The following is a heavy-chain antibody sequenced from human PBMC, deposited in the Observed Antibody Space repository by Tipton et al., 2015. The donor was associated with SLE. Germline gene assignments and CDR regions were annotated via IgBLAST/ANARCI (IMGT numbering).Heavy chain of an antibody. D-gene: IGHD7-27*01. CDR2: IYTSGST. Sequence: TLSLTCTVSGGSISSYYWSWIRQPAGKGLEWIGRIYTSGSTNYNPSLKSRVTMSVDTSKNQFSLKLSSVTAADTAVYYCARHAQLGREYWYFDLWGRGTLVTVSS. CDR3: ARHAQLGREYWYFDL. J-gene: IGHJ2*01. CDR1: GGSISSYY. V-gene: IGHV4-4*07.